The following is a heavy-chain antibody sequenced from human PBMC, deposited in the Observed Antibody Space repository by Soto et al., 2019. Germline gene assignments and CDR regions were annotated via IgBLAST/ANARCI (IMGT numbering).Heavy chain of an antibody. CDR3: ASWLKGPDIGNYYYGMDV. V-gene: IGHV1-69*12. D-gene: IGHD2-15*01. CDR2: IMPIFRAP. J-gene: IGHJ6*02. Sequence: QVQLVQPGAEVKTPGSSVKVSCKASGGAFSDYAFSWERQAPGQGLECLGGIMPIFRAPDYAQKFQGRVTITADEFTRTAYMEMNSLRSEDTAVYYCASWLKGPDIGNYYYGMDVWGQGTTVTVS. CDR1: GGAFSDYA.